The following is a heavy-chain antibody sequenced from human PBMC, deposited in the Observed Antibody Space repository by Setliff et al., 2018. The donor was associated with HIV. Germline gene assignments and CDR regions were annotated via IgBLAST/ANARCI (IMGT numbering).Heavy chain of an antibody. D-gene: IGHD1-26*01. V-gene: IGHV3-30*02. CDR3: AKDGLNKVGAILRLVH. J-gene: IGHJ4*02. CDR2: IRYDGSNK. CDR1: GFTFSSYG. Sequence: GGSLRLSCAASGFTFSSYGMHWVRQAPGKGLEWVAFIRYDGSNKYYADSVKGRFTISRDNSKNTLYLQMNSLRAEDTAVYYCAKDGLNKVGAILRLVHWGQGTLVTVSS.